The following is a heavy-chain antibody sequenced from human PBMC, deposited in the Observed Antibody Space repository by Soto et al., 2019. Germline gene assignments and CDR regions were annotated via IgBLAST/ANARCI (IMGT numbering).Heavy chain of an antibody. J-gene: IGHJ5*01. D-gene: IGHD4-17*01. V-gene: IGHV3-23*01. Sequence: PGGSLRLSCAASGFTFSDFAMSWVRKAPGKGLEWVSTFTAAGRNTFYADSVKGRFTISRDNSKNALYMQMNGLRPEDTAVYYCAKDLSRWPHYAFDSWGQGTLVTVSS. CDR3: AKDLSRWPHYAFDS. CDR2: FTAAGRNT. CDR1: GFTFSDFA.